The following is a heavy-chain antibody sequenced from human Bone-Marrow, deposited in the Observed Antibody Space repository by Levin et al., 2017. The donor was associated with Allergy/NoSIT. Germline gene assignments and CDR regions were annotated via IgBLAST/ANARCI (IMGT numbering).Heavy chain of an antibody. CDR3: AKDRDGMYGY. J-gene: IGHJ4*02. CDR1: GFTFSSYA. V-gene: IGHV3-23*01. D-gene: IGHD3-10*02. CDR2: ISGSGGST. Sequence: GESLKISCAASGFTFSSYAMSWVRQAPGKGLEWVSAISGSGGSTYYADSVKGRFTISRDNSKNTLYLQMNSLRAEDTAVYYCAKDRDGMYGYWGQGTLVTVSS.